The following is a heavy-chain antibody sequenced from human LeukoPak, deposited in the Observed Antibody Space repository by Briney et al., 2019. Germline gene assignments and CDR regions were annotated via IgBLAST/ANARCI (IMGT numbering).Heavy chain of an antibody. J-gene: IGHJ4*02. CDR3: AKRGVVIRVILVGFHKEAYYFDS. CDR2: ISDSGGST. V-gene: IGHV3-23*01. D-gene: IGHD3-22*01. Sequence: PGGSLRLSCAVSGITLSNYGMSWVRQAPGKGLEWVAGISDSGGSTNYADCVKGRFTISRDNPKNTLYLQMNSLRAEDTAVYFCAKRGVVIRVILVGFHKEAYYFDSWGQGALVTVSS. CDR1: GITLSNYG.